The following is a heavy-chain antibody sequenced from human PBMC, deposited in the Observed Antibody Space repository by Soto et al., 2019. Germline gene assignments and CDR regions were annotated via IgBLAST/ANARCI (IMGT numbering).Heavy chain of an antibody. Sequence: QVQLVQSGAEVKRPGSSVKVSCKASGDTFNFYSINWVRQAPGLGLEWMGRVNPIVSMSNYAQKCQGRVTMTADKSTSTAYMELSSLRSEYTAIYYCASSYGSGYRALDYWGQGALVTVSS. CDR3: ASSYGSGYRALDY. CDR1: GDTFNFYS. CDR2: VNPIVSMS. V-gene: IGHV1-69*02. D-gene: IGHD3-10*01. J-gene: IGHJ4*02.